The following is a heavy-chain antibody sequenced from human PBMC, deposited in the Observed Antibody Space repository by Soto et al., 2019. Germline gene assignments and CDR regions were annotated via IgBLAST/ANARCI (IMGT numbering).Heavy chain of an antibody. Sequence: QVQLVQSGAEVKKPGSSVKVSCTASGGTFSSYAISWVRQAPGQGLEWMGGIIPIFGTANYAQKFQGRVTITADESTSTAYMELSSLRSEDTAVYYCARAVELVRYYGMDVWGQVTTVTVSS. CDR2: IIPIFGTA. J-gene: IGHJ6*02. CDR1: GGTFSSYA. V-gene: IGHV1-69*01. CDR3: ARAVELVRYYGMDV. D-gene: IGHD6-6*01.